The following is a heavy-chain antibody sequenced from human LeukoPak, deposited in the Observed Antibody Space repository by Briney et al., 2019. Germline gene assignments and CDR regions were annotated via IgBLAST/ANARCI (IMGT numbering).Heavy chain of an antibody. D-gene: IGHD3-9*01. Sequence: SVKVSCKASGGTFSIYAISWVRQAPGQGLEWMGGIIPIFGTANYAQKFQGRVTITADESTSTACMELSSLRSEDTAVYYCAGSRQGDYDILTGYTNWGQGTLVTVSS. CDR1: GGTFSIYA. CDR2: IIPIFGTA. CDR3: AGSRQGDYDILTGYTN. V-gene: IGHV1-69*01. J-gene: IGHJ4*02.